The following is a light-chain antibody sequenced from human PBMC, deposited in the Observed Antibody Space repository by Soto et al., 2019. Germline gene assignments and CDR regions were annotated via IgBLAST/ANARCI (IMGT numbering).Light chain of an antibody. CDR1: QSVSSS. J-gene: IGKJ1*01. CDR3: QQYDTWHPVT. Sequence: EILLTQSPGTLALSPGERATLSCRASQSVSSSLAWYQQKPGRAHRLLIYGASTRAAGIPARFSGSGSGTEFTLTISSLQYEDLAVYYCQQYDTWHPVTFGQGTKVDIK. V-gene: IGKV3-15*01. CDR2: GAS.